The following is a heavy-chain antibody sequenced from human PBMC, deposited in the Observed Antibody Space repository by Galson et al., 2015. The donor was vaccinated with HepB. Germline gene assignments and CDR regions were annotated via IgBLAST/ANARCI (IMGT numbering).Heavy chain of an antibody. J-gene: IGHJ4*02. CDR3: ERPPTKGAVKDY. Sequence: QSGAEVKKPGESLRISCKGSGYSFTRYWISWVRQMPGKGLEWMGRIDPSDSYTNYSPSFQGHVTISADKSISTAYLQWSSLKASDTAMYYCERPPTKGAVKDYWGQGTLVTVSS. CDR2: IDPSDSYT. CDR1: GYSFTRYW. V-gene: IGHV5-10-1*01. D-gene: IGHD2-8*01.